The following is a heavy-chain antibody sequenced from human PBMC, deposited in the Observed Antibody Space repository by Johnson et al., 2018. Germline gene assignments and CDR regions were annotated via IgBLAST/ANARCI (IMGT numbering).Heavy chain of an antibody. J-gene: IGHJ4*02. V-gene: IGHV3-49*03. CDR2: IRGKDYGGTT. CDR3: TIDQILSY. Sequence: VQLVQSGGGLVQPGRSLRLSCTASGFTFSNSAMSWFRQAPGKGLEWVAFIRGKDYGGTTEYAASVKGRFTISRDDSKSIAYLQMNSLKTEETALYYCTIDQILSYWGQGTPVTVSS. D-gene: IGHD2/OR15-2a*01. CDR1: GFTFSNSA.